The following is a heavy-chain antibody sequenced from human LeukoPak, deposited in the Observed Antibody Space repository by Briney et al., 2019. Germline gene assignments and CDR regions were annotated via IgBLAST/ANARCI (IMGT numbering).Heavy chain of an antibody. CDR2: IYYSGST. V-gene: IGHV4-59*01. D-gene: IGHD6-19*01. J-gene: IGHJ2*01. CDR1: GGSISSYY. Sequence: PSETLSLTCTISGGSISSYYWSWIRQPPGKGLEWIGYIYYSGSTNYNPSLKSRVTISVDTSKNQFSLKLSSVTAADTAVYYCARATVAGYFDLWGRGTLVTVSS. CDR3: ARATVAGYFDL.